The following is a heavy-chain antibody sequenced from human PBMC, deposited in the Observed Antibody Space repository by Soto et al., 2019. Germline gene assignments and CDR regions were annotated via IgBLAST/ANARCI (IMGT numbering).Heavy chain of an antibody. V-gene: IGHV3-13*01. CDR2: IGTAGDT. Sequence: PGGSLRLSCAASGFTFSSYDMHWVRQATGKGLEWVSAIGTAGDTYYPGSVKGRFTISRENAKNSLYLQMNSLRAGDTAVYYCARGDYGGNSEGHYYYGMDVWGQGTTVTVSS. D-gene: IGHD4-17*01. CDR1: GFTFSSYD. CDR3: ARGDYGGNSEGHYYYGMDV. J-gene: IGHJ6*02.